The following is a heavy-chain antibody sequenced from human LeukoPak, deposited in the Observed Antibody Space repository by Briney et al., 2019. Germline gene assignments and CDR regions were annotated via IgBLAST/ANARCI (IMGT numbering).Heavy chain of an antibody. D-gene: IGHD3-10*01. CDR2: ISGSGGST. V-gene: IGHV3-23*01. CDR1: GFTSSGYR. Sequence: GGSLRLSCAASGFTSSGYRMSWVRQAPGKGRGWVSAISGSGGSTYYADSVKGRFTISRDNSKNTLYLQMNSLRAEDTAVYYCAKEIYGSGSYSSIGPFDYWGQGTLVTVSS. J-gene: IGHJ4*02. CDR3: AKEIYGSGSYSSIGPFDY.